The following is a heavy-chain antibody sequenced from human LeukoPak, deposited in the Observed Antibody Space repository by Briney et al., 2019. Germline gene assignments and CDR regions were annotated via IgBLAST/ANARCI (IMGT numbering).Heavy chain of an antibody. V-gene: IGHV5-51*01. CDR1: GYTFTNYW. CDR3: ARAGYSNRWDGVDY. CDR2: IYPGDSDT. Sequence: GESLKISCKGSGYTFTNYWIGWVRQMPGKGLEFMGIIYPGDSDTRYSPSFQGQVTISVDKSINTAYLQWSSLKASDSAMYYCARAGYSNRWDGVDYWGQGTLVTVSS. D-gene: IGHD2/OR15-2a*01. J-gene: IGHJ4*02.